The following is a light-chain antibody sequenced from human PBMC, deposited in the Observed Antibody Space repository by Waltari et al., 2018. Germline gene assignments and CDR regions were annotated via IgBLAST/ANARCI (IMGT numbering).Light chain of an antibody. CDR1: RGSIARNY. CDR3: QSYDSSNPWV. CDR2: EDN. Sequence: NFMLTQPHSVSESPGKTVTISCTRRRGSIARNYVPCDQQRPGSAPTTVIYEDNQRPSGVPDRFSGSIDSSSNSASLTISGLKTEDEADYYCQSYDSSNPWVFGGGTKLTVL. J-gene: IGLJ3*02. V-gene: IGLV6-57*03.